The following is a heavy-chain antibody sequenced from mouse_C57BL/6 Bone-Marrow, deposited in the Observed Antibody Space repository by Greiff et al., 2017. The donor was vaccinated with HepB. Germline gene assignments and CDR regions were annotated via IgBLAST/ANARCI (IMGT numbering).Heavy chain of an antibody. CDR1: GFSLTSYG. CDR2: IWSGGST. V-gene: IGHV2-2*01. CDR3: ASPPFYYDYDRAWFAY. Sequence: VKLMESGPGLVQPSQSLSITCTVSGFSLTSYGVHWVRQSPGKGLEWLGVIWSGGSTDYNAAFISRLSISKDNSKSQVFFKMNSLQADDTAIYYCASPPFYYDYDRAWFAYWGQGTLVTVSA. D-gene: IGHD2-4*01. J-gene: IGHJ3*01.